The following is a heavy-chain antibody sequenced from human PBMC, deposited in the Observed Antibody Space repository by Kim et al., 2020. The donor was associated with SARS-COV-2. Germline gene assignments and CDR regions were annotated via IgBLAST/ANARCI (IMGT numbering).Heavy chain of an antibody. J-gene: IGHJ4*02. Sequence: TYYPDPVKGRLTISRDNSKNTLYLQMSSLRAEDTAVYYCAKPVTAYYFDYWGQGTLVTVSS. D-gene: IGHD4-17*01. V-gene: IGHV3-23*01. CDR2: T. CDR3: AKPVTAYYFDY.